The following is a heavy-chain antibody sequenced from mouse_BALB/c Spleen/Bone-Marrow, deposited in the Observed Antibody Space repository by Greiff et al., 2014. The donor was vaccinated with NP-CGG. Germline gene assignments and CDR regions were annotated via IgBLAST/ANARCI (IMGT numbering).Heavy chain of an antibody. Sequence: VKLVESGPELVKPGTLVEISCKASGYTFTSYDINWVKQRPGQGLEWIGWIYPGDGITKYNEKFKGKATLTADKSSSTAHMQLSSLTSENSAVYFCARSGDSSGYGFAYWGQGTLVTVSA. CDR1: GYTFTSYD. D-gene: IGHD3-2*01. V-gene: IGHV1S56*01. J-gene: IGHJ3*01. CDR3: ARSGDSSGYGFAY. CDR2: IYPGDGIT.